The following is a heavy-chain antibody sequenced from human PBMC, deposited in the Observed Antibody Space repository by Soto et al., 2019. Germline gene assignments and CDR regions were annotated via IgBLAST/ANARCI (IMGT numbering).Heavy chain of an antibody. CDR1: GYTFTSYD. J-gene: IGHJ4*02. V-gene: IGHV1-8*01. D-gene: IGHD3-10*01. CDR2: MNPNSGNT. Sequence: QVQLVQSGAEVKKPGASVKVSCKASGYTFTSYDINWVRQATGQGLEWMGWMNPNSGNTGYAQKFQGRVTMTRHTSLSTAYMELSSLRSEDTAVYYCAITHLRFGEHHYWGQGTLVTVSS. CDR3: AITHLRFGEHHY.